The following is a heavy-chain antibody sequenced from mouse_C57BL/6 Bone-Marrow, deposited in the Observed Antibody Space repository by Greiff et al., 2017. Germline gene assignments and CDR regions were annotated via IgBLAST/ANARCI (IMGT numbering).Heavy chain of an antibody. J-gene: IGHJ2*01. CDR2: ISYDGSN. D-gene: IGHD2-4*01. CDR3: ASLYYDYDGGGYYFDY. Sequence: VQLQESGPGLVKPSQSLSLTCSVTGYSITSGYYWNWIRQFPGNKLEWMGYISYDGSNNYNPSLKNRISITRDTSKNQFFLKLNSVTTEDTATYDCASLYYDYDGGGYYFDYWGQGTTLTVSA. CDR1: GYSITSGYY. V-gene: IGHV3-6*01.